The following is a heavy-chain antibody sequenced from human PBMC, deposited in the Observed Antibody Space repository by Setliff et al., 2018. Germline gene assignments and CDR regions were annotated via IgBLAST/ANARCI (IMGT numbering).Heavy chain of an antibody. Sequence: GGSLRLSCAASGFVFGTYGMHWVRQAPGKGLDWVASVRFDGSYKVYADSVKGRFTISRDNSENTLYLQMDSLRVEDTAVYYCAKDPNGDYVGAFDSWGHGTLVTVSS. CDR1: GFVFGTYG. CDR2: VRFDGSYK. V-gene: IGHV3-30*02. D-gene: IGHD4-17*01. J-gene: IGHJ5*01. CDR3: AKDPNGDYVGAFDS.